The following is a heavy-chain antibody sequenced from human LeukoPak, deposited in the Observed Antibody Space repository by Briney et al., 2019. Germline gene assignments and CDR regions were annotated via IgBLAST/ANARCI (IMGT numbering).Heavy chain of an antibody. V-gene: IGHV3-74*01. J-gene: IGHJ3*02. CDR1: GFSFSRHW. CDR3: AILDTTETPSSAFDI. D-gene: IGHD4-17*01. CDR2: INGDASIT. Sequence: GGSLRLSCTASGFSFSRHWMHWVRQAPGKRPVWVSRINGDASITAYADSVKGRCTISRDNAKNTVYLQMSSLRAEDTAVFYCAILDTTETPSSAFDIWGQGTMVTVSS.